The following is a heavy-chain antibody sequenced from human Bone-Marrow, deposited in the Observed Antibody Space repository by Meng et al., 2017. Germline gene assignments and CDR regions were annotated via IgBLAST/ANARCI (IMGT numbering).Heavy chain of an antibody. Sequence: QGPLQERGPGPVKPSPALSLTCTVSGGSISSGGYYWSWIRQHPGKGLEWIGYIYYSGSTYYNPSLKSLVTISVDTSKNQFSLKLSSVTAADTAVYYCARWAPSSRTFDYWGQGTLVTVSS. V-gene: IGHV4-31*01. CDR1: GGSISSGGYY. D-gene: IGHD6-13*01. CDR3: ARWAPSSRTFDY. CDR2: IYYSGST. J-gene: IGHJ4*02.